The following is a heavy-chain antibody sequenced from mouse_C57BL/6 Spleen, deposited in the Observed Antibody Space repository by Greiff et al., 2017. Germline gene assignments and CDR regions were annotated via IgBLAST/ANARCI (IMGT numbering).Heavy chain of an antibody. J-gene: IGHJ4*01. CDR3: AIGGDSSGYSCAMDY. Sequence: VQLQQPGAELVKPGASVKVSCKASGYTFTSYWMHWVKQRPGQGLEWIGRIHPSDSDTNYNQKFKGKATLTVDKSSSTAYMQLSSLTSEDSAVDYCAIGGDSSGYSCAMDYWGQGTSVTVSS. V-gene: IGHV1-74*01. D-gene: IGHD3-2*02. CDR1: GYTFTSYW. CDR2: IHPSDSDT.